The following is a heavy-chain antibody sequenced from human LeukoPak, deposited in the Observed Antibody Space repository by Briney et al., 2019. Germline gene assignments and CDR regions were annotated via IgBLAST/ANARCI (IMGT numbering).Heavy chain of an antibody. CDR2: ISSTSITI. CDR1: GFTFSTYN. V-gene: IGHV3-48*02. CDR3: ARDQISSSLYKEPLDY. D-gene: IGHD6-13*01. J-gene: IGHJ4*02. Sequence: GGSLRLSCAASGFTFSTYNMNWVRQAPGKGLEWVSYISSTSITIHYADSVKGRFTISRDNAKNSLYLQMNSLRDEDTAVYYCARDQISSSLYKEPLDYWGREPWSPSPQ.